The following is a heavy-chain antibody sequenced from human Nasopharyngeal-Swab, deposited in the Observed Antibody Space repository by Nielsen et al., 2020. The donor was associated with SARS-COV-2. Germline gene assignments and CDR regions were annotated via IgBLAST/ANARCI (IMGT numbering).Heavy chain of an antibody. Sequence: GESLKISCAASGFTFDDYGMSWVRQAPGKGLEWVSGINWNGGSTGYADSVKGRFTISRDNAKSSLYLQMNSLRAEDTALYYCARDGRITIFGVVTADYYGMDVWGQGTTVTVSS. CDR1: GFTFDDYG. CDR3: ARDGRITIFGVVTADYYGMDV. CDR2: INWNGGST. V-gene: IGHV3-20*04. J-gene: IGHJ6*02. D-gene: IGHD3-3*01.